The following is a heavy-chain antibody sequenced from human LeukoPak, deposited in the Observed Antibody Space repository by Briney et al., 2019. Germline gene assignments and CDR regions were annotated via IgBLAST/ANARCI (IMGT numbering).Heavy chain of an antibody. D-gene: IGHD3-22*01. CDR2: INPNSGGT. Sequence: ASVKVSCKASGYTFTGYYMHWMRQAPGQGLEWMGWINPNSGGTNYAQKFQGRVTMTRDTSISTAYMELSRLRSDDTAVYYCARDHERSSGYYVDYWGQGTLVTVSS. V-gene: IGHV1-2*02. CDR1: GYTFTGYY. J-gene: IGHJ4*02. CDR3: ARDHERSSGYYVDY.